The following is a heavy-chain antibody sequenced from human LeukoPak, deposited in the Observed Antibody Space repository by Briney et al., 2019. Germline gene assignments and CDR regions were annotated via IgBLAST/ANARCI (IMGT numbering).Heavy chain of an antibody. CDR1: GGSISSYY. D-gene: IGHD2-2*01. CDR3: ARERCSSTSCYEGYYMDV. J-gene: IGHJ6*03. V-gene: IGHV4-4*07. Sequence: SETLSLTCTVSGGSISSYYWSWIRQPAGKGLEWIGRIYTSGSTNYNPSLKSRVTMSVDTSKNQLSLKLSSVTAADTAVYYCARERCSSTSCYEGYYMDVWGKGTTVTVSS. CDR2: IYTSGST.